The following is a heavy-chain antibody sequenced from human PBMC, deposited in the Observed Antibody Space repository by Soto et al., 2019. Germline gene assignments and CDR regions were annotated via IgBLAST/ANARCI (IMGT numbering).Heavy chain of an antibody. J-gene: IGHJ4*02. V-gene: IGHV4-59*08. CDR2: IYYSGTT. Sequence: QVQLQESGPGLVKPSETLSLTCTVSGASISSHFWNWIRQPPGEGLEYIGYIYYSGTTYYNPSLRVRDTMSVDTSKTQFSLKVSSVTAADTAVYYSGASDSSGYIWGQGTLVTVSS. CDR3: GASDSSGYI. D-gene: IGHD3-22*01. CDR1: GASISSHF.